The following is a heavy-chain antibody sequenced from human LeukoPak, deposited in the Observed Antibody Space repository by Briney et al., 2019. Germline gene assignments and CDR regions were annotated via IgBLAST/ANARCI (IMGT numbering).Heavy chain of an antibody. V-gene: IGHV4-59*12. D-gene: IGHD3-9*01. J-gene: IGHJ5*02. CDR2: IYYSGST. CDR1: GGSISSYY. CDR3: ARRWLRYFGSSSGFDP. Sequence: SETLSLTCTVSGGSISSYYWSWIRQPPGKGLEWIGYIYYSGSTNYNPSLKSRVTISVDTSKNQFSLKLSSVTAADTAVYYCARRWLRYFGSSSGFDPWGQGTLVTVSS.